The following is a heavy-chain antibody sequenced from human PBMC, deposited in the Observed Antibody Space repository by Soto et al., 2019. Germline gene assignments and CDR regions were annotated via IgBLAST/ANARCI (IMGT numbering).Heavy chain of an antibody. Sequence: ASVKVSCKASGYTFTSYGISWVRQAPGQGLEWMGWISAYNGNTNYAQKLQGRVTMTTDTSTSTAYMELRSLRSDDTAVYYCARRIGDFWSGYYTGYFDYWSQGTLVTVSS. J-gene: IGHJ4*02. CDR2: ISAYNGNT. CDR1: GYTFTSYG. V-gene: IGHV1-18*01. CDR3: ARRIGDFWSGYYTGYFDY. D-gene: IGHD3-3*01.